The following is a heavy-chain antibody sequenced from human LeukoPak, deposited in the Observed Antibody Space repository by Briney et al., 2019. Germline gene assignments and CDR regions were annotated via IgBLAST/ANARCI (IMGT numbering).Heavy chain of an antibody. Sequence: GGSLRLSCAASGFTFSSYAVHWVRQAPGKGLEWVAVIWYDGSNKYYADSVKGRFTISRDNSKNTLYLQMNSLRAEDTAVYYCARDPTAMPRGYFDYWGQGTLVTVSS. CDR2: IWYDGSNK. CDR1: GFTFSSYA. D-gene: IGHD5-18*01. V-gene: IGHV3-33*08. J-gene: IGHJ4*02. CDR3: ARDPTAMPRGYFDY.